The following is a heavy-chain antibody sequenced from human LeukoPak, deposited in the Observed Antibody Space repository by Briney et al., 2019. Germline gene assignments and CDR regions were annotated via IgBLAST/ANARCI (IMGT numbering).Heavy chain of an antibody. V-gene: IGHV1-46*01. CDR1: GYTFTSYY. D-gene: IGHD2-15*01. Sequence: ASVKVSCKASGYTFTSYYMHWVRQAPGQGLEWMGIINPSGGSTSSAQKFQGRVTMTRDTSTSTVYMELSSLRSEDTAVYYCARDPKRYCSAGSCYPRAFDICGQRTMATVSS. CDR2: INPSGGST. CDR3: ARDPKRYCSAGSCYPRAFDI. J-gene: IGHJ3*02.